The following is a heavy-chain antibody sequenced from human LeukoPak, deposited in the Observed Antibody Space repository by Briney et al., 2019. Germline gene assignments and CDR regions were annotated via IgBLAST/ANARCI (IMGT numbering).Heavy chain of an antibody. CDR1: GYSFTSYG. CDR2: ISAHNGNT. CDR3: ARDLGNYFHF. Sequence: ASVKVSCKASGYSFTSYGISWVRQAPGQGLEWMGWISAHNGNTKYAQEVQGRVTMTTDTSTSTAYMEMRSLRSDDTAVYYCARDLGNYFHFWGQGTLVTVSS. J-gene: IGHJ4*02. V-gene: IGHV1-18*01. D-gene: IGHD3-10*01.